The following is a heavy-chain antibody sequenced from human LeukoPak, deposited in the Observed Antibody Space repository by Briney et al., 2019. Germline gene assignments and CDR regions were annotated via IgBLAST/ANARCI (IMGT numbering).Heavy chain of an antibody. J-gene: IGHJ4*02. CDR1: GCTFSSYA. CDR2: IIPIFGTA. CDR3: ARETLGYCSGGSCFRGFDY. Sequence: SVNVSFNSSGCTFSSYAISWVRQPPGPGLELMGGIIPIFGTANYAKKFHGRVTITTDESTSTAYMALSSLRSEETAVYYCARETLGYCSGGSCFRGFDYWGQGTLVTVSS. D-gene: IGHD2-15*01. V-gene: IGHV1-69*05.